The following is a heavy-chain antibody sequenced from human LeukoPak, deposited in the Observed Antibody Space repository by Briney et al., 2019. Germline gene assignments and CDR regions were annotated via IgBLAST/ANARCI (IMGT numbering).Heavy chain of an antibody. CDR3: AHTASTYDFWSSYSNYYYMDV. CDR1: GFSVSTSGVG. J-gene: IGHJ6*03. CDR2: IYWDDDK. D-gene: IGHD3-3*01. Sequence: SGPTLVKPTQTLTLTCTFSGFSVSTSGVGVGWIRQPPGKALEWLALIYWDDDKRYSPARKTRLTITKDTSKNQVVLTVTNMDPVDTATYYCAHTASTYDFWSSYSNYYYMDVWGKGTTVTVSS. V-gene: IGHV2-5*02.